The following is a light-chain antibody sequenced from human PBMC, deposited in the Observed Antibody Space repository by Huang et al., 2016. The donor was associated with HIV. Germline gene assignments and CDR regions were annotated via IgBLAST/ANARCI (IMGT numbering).Light chain of an antibody. J-gene: IGKJ1*01. CDR1: QGISNS. V-gene: IGKV1-NL1*01. Sequence: DIQMTQSPSSLSASVGDRVTITCRASQGISNSLDWYQQKPGKAPTLLLYAASRLESGVPSRFSGSGSGTDYTLTISSLQPEDFATYYCQQYYSTPVTFGQGTKVEIK. CDR3: QQYYSTPVT. CDR2: AAS.